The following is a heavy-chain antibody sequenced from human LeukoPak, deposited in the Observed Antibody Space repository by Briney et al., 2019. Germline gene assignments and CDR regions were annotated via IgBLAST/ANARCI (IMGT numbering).Heavy chain of an antibody. CDR1: GESFSDYY. V-gene: IGHV4-34*01. J-gene: IGHJ3*02. CDR2: INHSGRT. D-gene: IGHD1-26*01. CDR3: ARVSWELRHDAFDI. Sequence: PSETLSLTCAVYGESFSDYYWTWIRQPPGKGLEWIGEINHSGRTNYNPSLKSRVTISVDRSKNQFSLKLSSVTAADTAVYYCARVSWELRHDAFDIWGQGTMVTVSS.